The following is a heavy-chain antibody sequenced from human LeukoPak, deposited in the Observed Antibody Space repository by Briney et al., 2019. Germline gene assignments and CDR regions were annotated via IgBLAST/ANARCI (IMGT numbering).Heavy chain of an antibody. J-gene: IGHJ4*02. CDR3: ARDWIYSSSWYDY. CDR2: IRYDGSNK. Sequence: GGSLRLSCAASGFTFSSYGMHWVRQTPGKGLEWVAFIRYDGSNKYYADSVKGRFTISRDNSKNSLYLQMNSLRAEDTALYHCARDWIYSSSWYDYWGQGTLVTVSS. V-gene: IGHV3-30*02. D-gene: IGHD6-13*01. CDR1: GFTFSSYG.